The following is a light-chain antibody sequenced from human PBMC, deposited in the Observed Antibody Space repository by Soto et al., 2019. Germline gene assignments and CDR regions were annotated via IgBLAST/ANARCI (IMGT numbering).Light chain of an antibody. J-gene: IGKJ3*01. CDR2: GAS. V-gene: IGKV3-20*01. CDR3: QQYGSSPFT. CDR1: QGVSGPF. Sequence: EVVLTQSPVTLSLSPGERATLSARAGQGVSGPFLAWYQQKPAQPTRLLIYGASSRATDIPARFIGSGSGTEFTLTIARLAPEDFAMYYCQQYGSSPFTFGPGTKVDI.